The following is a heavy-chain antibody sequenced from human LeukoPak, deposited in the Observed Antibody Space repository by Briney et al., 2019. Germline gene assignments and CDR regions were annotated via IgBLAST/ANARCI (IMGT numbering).Heavy chain of an antibody. CDR2: IYHSGNT. CDR3: ARGGYCSGGSCDPWFDFDY. CDR1: GGSISSKSW. V-gene: IGHV4-4*02. Sequence: SGTLSLTCAVSGGSISSKSWWSWVRQPPGKGLEWIGEIYHSGNTNYNPSLKSRVTISVDTSKNQFSLKLSSVTAADTAVYYCARGGYCSGGSCDPWFDFDYWGQGTLVTVSS. J-gene: IGHJ4*02. D-gene: IGHD2-15*01.